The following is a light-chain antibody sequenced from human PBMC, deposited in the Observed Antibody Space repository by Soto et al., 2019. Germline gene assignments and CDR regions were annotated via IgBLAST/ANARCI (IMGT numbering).Light chain of an antibody. Sequence: QSALTQPPSASGAPGQSVTISCTGTSSDVGAYDYVSWYQQHPGKAPKLLIYEVDHRPSGVPDRFSGSKSANTASLPVSGLQPEDEADYYCSSYTGTDNLLYVFGTGTQLTVL. CDR3: SSYTGTDNLLYV. J-gene: IGLJ1*01. V-gene: IGLV2-8*01. CDR2: EVD. CDR1: SSDVGAYDY.